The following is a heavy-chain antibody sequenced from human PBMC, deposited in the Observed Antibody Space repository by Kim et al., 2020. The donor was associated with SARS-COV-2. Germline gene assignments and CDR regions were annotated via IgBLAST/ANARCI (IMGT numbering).Heavy chain of an antibody. CDR2: ISYDGSDI. J-gene: IGHJ4*01. D-gene: IGHD3-10*01. Sequence: GGSLRLSCAASGFTFNMYALHWVRQAPGKGLEWVAVISYDGSDISYLASVKGRVTISRDNSKNSLFLQMNSLKPEDTAVYYCSRDQSRFGRLFPLDQWG. V-gene: IGHV3-30*04. CDR1: GFTFNMYA. CDR3: SRDQSRFGRLFPLDQ.